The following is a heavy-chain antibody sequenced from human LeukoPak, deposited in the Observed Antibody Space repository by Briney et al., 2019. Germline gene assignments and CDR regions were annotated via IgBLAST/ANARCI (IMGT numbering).Heavy chain of an antibody. Sequence: GGSLRLSCAASGFTFSNAWMSWVRQAPGKGLEWVGRIKSKTDGGTTDYAAPVKGRFTISRDDSKNTLYLQMNSLKTEDTAVYYCTTRGDSSGWWTGYYYYYMDVWGKGTTVTVSS. CDR2: IKSKTDGGTT. CDR3: TTRGDSSGWWTGYYYYYMDV. V-gene: IGHV3-15*05. D-gene: IGHD6-19*01. J-gene: IGHJ6*03. CDR1: GFTFSNAW.